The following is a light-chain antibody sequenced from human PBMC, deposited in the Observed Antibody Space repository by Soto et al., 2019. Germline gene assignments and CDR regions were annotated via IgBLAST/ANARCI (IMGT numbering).Light chain of an antibody. CDR3: QQFNSYPS. V-gene: IGKV1-13*02. CDR1: QAISSA. J-gene: IGKJ3*01. CDR2: DAS. Sequence: AIQLTQSPSSLSASVGDRVTITCQASQAISSALAWYQLKPGKAPRLLIYDASSSKSGVPSRFSGSGSGTEFTLTISSLQPEDFATYYCQQFNSYPSFGPGTKVDVK.